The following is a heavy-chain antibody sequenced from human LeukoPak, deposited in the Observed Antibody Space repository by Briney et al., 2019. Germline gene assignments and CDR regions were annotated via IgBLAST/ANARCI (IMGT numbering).Heavy chain of an antibody. CDR2: INYNGGNT. V-gene: IGHV3-64D*06. J-gene: IGHJ5*01. Sequence: GGSLRLSCLASGFTFSNYDMHWVRQAPGKRLEYVSAINYNGGNTYYADSVKGRFTISRDNSKNTLSLQMSTLKTEDTAVYYCVKNNTGWYDYWGQGTLVTVSS. CDR3: VKNNTGWYDY. D-gene: IGHD2-8*02. CDR1: GFTFSNYD.